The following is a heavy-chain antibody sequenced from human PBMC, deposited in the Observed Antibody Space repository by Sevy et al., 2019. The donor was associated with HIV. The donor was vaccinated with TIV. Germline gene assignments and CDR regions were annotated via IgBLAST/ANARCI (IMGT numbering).Heavy chain of an antibody. CDR2: SSGSGGST. D-gene: IGHD2-21*02. V-gene: IGHV3-23*01. Sequence: GGSLRLSCAASGFTFSSYAMSWVRQAPGKGLEWVSASSGSGGSTYYADSVKGRFTISRDNSKNTLYLQMNSLRAEDTAVYYCAKDLPRSYCGGDCLFDYWGQGTLVTVSS. J-gene: IGHJ4*02. CDR1: GFTFSSYA. CDR3: AKDLPRSYCGGDCLFDY.